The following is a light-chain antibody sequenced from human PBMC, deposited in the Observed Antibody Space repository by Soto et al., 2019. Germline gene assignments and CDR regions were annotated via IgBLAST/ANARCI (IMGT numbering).Light chain of an antibody. CDR1: SSDVGGYES. Sequence: QSVLTQPPSASGSPGQSVTISCTGTSSDVGGYESVSWYQHHPGNAPKLLIYEVTKRPSGVPHRFSGSKSGNTASLTVSGLQAEDEADYYCSSYTGINSLIFGGGTQLTVL. V-gene: IGLV2-8*01. CDR2: EVT. CDR3: SSYTGINSLI. J-gene: IGLJ2*01.